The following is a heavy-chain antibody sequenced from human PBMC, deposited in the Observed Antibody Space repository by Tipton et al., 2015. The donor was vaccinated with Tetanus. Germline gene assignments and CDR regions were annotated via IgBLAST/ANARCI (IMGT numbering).Heavy chain of an antibody. CDR3: ARDTYYGDPLGYFDL. V-gene: IGHV4-59*12. Sequence: TLSLTCTLSGGSISSYYWSWVRQPPGKGLEWIGYIYYSGSTYYNPSLKSRVTISVDTSKNQFSLKLSSVTAADTAVYYCARDTYYGDPLGYFDLWGRGTLVTVSS. CDR2: IYYSGST. CDR1: GGSISSYY. J-gene: IGHJ2*01. D-gene: IGHD4-17*01.